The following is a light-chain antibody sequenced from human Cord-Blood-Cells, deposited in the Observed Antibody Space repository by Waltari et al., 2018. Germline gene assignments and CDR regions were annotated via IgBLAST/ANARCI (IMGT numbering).Light chain of an antibody. J-gene: IGKJ1*01. V-gene: IGKV1-39*01. Sequence: DIQMTQSPSSLSASVGDRVTITCRESQSISSYLNWYQQKPGKAPKLLIYAASSLQSGVPSRFSGSGSGTGFTLTISSLQPEDFATYYCQQSYSTPRTFGQGTKVEIK. CDR3: QQSYSTPRT. CDR1: QSISSY. CDR2: AAS.